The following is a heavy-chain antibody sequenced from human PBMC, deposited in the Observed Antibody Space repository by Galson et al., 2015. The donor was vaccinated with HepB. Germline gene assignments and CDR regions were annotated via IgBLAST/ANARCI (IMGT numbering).Heavy chain of an antibody. CDR2: FDPEDGET. CDR1: GYTLTELS. J-gene: IGHJ4*02. D-gene: IGHD3-9*01. V-gene: IGHV1-24*01. CDR3: ARAYILTGYYKSPVFDY. Sequence: SVKVSCKVSGYTLTELSMHWVRQAPGKGLEWMGGFDPEDGETIYAQKFQGRVTMTEDTSTDTAYMELSSLRSEDTAVYYCARAYILTGYYKSPVFDYWGQGTLVTVSS.